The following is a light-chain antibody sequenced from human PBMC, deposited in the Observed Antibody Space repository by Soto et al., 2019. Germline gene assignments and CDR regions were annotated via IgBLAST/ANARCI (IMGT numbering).Light chain of an antibody. CDR3: QQRSNWPPT. J-gene: IGKJ1*01. CDR1: QSVSSY. V-gene: IGKV3-11*01. Sequence: EIVLTQSPAPLSLSPGERATLSCRASQSVSSYLAWYQQQPGQAPRLLIYDSSNRATGIPARCSGSGSGTAFTLTISSLAPEDFASYYCQQRSNWPPTCGQGTKVEIK. CDR2: DSS.